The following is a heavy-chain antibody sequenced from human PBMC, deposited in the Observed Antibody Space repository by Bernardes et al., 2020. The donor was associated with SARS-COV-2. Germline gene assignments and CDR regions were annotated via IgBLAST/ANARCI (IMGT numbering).Heavy chain of an antibody. V-gene: IGHV3-48*02. Sequence: GGSLRLSCAASGFTFSSYSMNWVRQAPGKGLEWVSYISSYSSTIYYADSVKGRFTISRDNAKNSLYLQMNSLRDEDTAVYYCARDPDYDFWSGYSKTFDYWGQGTLVTVSS. CDR2: ISSYSSTI. D-gene: IGHD3-3*01. J-gene: IGHJ4*02. CDR1: GFTFSSYS. CDR3: ARDPDYDFWSGYSKTFDY.